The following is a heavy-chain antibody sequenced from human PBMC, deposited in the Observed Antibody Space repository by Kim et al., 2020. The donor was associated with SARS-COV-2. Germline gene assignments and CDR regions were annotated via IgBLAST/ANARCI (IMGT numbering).Heavy chain of an antibody. CDR1: GFTFSDYY. J-gene: IGHJ4*02. CDR3: VREYDILADSTY. D-gene: IGHD3-9*01. CDR2: ITNTGSTI. V-gene: IGHV3-11*04. Sequence: GGSLRLSCAASGFTFSDYYMSWIRQAPGKGLEWISYITNTGSTIYYADSVKGRFTISRDNAKNTLYLQMSSLRAEDTAFYYCVREYDILADSTYWGQGTLVTVSS.